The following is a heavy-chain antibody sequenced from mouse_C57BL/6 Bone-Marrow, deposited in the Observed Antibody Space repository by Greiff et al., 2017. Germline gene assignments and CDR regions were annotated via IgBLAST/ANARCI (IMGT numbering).Heavy chain of an antibody. D-gene: IGHD2-4*01. J-gene: IGHJ4*01. CDR2: INSDGGST. CDR1: EYEFPSHD. V-gene: IGHV5-2*01. Sequence: EVKLVESGGGLVQPGESLKLSCESNEYEFPSHDMSWVRKTPEKRLELVAAINSDGGSTYYPDTMERRFIISRDNTKKTLYLQMSSLRSEDTALYYCARLGDYDGGDYAMDYWGQGTSVTVSS. CDR3: ARLGDYDGGDYAMDY.